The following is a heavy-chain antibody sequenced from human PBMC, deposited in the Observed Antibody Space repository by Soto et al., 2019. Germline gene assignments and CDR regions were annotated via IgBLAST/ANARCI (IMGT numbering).Heavy chain of an antibody. Sequence: GESLKISCKGSGYSFSSYWIGWVRQMPGKAPDSTAIVYPGDSDTRYSPSFQGQVTISADKSISTAYLQWSSLKASETAMYYCASHHRKYYYGSGNYPHYYGMDVWGQGTTVTVSS. D-gene: IGHD3-10*01. CDR1: GYSFSSYW. CDR3: ASHHRKYYYGSGNYPHYYGMDV. CDR2: VYPGDSDT. V-gene: IGHV5-51*01. J-gene: IGHJ6*02.